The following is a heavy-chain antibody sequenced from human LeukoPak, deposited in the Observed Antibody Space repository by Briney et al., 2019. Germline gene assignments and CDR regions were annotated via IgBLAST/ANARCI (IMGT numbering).Heavy chain of an antibody. CDR1: GFTFDDYA. J-gene: IGHJ6*02. D-gene: IGHD3-10*01. V-gene: IGHV3-9*01. CDR2: ISWNSGSI. Sequence: GGSLRLSCAASGFTFDDYAMHWVRQAPGKGLEWVSGISWNSGSIGYADSVKGRFTISRDNAKNSLYLQMNSLRAEDTALYYCAKELMARGHYYGMDVWGQGTTVTVSS. CDR3: AKELMARGHYYGMDV.